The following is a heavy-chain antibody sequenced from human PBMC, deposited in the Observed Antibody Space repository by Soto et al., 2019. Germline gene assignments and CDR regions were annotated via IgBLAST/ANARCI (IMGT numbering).Heavy chain of an antibody. CDR3: AKDFGGSTAYYFEY. D-gene: IGHD2-15*01. J-gene: IGHJ4*02. Sequence: EVQLLESGGGLVQPGGSLRLSCAASGFTFSNYAMTWVRQAPRKGLEWVSAISGSAGSTYYADSVKGRFTISRDNSKNTLYLQMNSLRAEDTAVYYCAKDFGGSTAYYFEYWGQGTLVTVSS. CDR2: ISGSAGST. CDR1: GFTFSNYA. V-gene: IGHV3-23*01.